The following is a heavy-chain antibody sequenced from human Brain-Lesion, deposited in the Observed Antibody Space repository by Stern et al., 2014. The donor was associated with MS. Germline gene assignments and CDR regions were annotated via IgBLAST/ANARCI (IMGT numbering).Heavy chain of an antibody. CDR3: ARNPALWYFDL. CDR1: GGSVSSGGYF. J-gene: IGHJ2*01. D-gene: IGHD3-3*02. V-gene: IGHV4-31*03. Sequence: VQLVESGPGLVKPLQTLSLTCTVSGGSVSSGGYFWNWIRQHPGKGLEWIGHVYYSGSIAHNPSLKSRVTISVDTSKNQFSLRLRSVTAADTAVYYCARNPALWYFDLWGRGTLAAVSS. CDR2: VYYSGSI.